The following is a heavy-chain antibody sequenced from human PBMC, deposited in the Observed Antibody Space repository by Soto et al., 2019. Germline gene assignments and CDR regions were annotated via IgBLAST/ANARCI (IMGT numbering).Heavy chain of an antibody. CDR3: ERGPLAAAAGHFDY. CDR2: IFSDGST. V-gene: IGHV3-66*01. J-gene: IGHJ4*02. D-gene: IGHD6-13*01. Sequence: PGGSLRLSCAASGFTVSSNFMTWVRQAPGKGLEWVSIIFSDGSTFYADSVKGRFTISRDNSKNTLYLQMNSLRAEDTAVFYCERGPLAAAAGHFDYWGQGTLVTVSS. CDR1: GFTVSSNF.